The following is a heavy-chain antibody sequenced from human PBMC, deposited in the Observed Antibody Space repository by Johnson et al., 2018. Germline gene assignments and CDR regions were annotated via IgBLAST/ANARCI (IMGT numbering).Heavy chain of an antibody. CDR2: ISGSGGST. CDR3: AKVSRYYYYMDV. V-gene: IGHV3-23*01. CDR1: GFTFSSYA. J-gene: IGHJ6*03. Sequence: VQLQESGGGLVQPGGSLRLSCAASGFTFSSYAMSWVRQAPGKGLEWVSAISGSGGSTYYADSVKGRFTISRDNSKNSLYLQMNSLRAEDTALYYCAKVSRYYYYMDVWGKGTTVTVSS.